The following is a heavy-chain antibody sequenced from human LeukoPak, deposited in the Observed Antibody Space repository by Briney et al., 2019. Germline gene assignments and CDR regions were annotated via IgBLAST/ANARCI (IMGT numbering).Heavy chain of an antibody. CDR3: ARGDYSYGFWSGFDI. CDR2: TYYRCKWYN. CDR1: GDSVSSNSAA. J-gene: IGHJ3*02. Sequence: SQTLSLTCAISGDSVSSNSAAWNWIRQSPSRGLEWLGRTYYRCKWYNDYAVSVKSRITINPDTSKNQFSLQLNSVTPEDTAVYYCARGDYSYGFWSGFDIWGQGTMVTVSS. V-gene: IGHV6-1*01. D-gene: IGHD5-18*01.